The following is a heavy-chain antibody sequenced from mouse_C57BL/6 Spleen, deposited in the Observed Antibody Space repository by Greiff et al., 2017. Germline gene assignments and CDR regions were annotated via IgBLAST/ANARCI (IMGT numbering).Heavy chain of an antibody. V-gene: IGHV1-52*01. CDR2: IDPSDSET. CDR3: ARVGPYAMDY. CDR1: GYTFTSYW. Sequence: VKLQQPGAELVRPGSSVKLSCKASGYTFTSYWMHWVKQRPIQGLEWIGNIDPSDSETHYNQKFKDKATLTVDKSSSTAYMQLSSLTSEDSAVYYCARVGPYAMDYWGQGTSVTVSS. J-gene: IGHJ4*01.